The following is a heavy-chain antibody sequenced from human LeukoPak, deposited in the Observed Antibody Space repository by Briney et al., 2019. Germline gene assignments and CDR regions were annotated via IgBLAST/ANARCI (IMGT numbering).Heavy chain of an antibody. J-gene: IGHJ5*02. CDR1: GYTFTSYY. V-gene: IGHV1-46*01. Sequence: ASVKVSCKASGYTFTSYYMHWVRRAPGQGLEWMGIINPSGGSTSYAQKFQGRVTMTRDMSTSTVYMELSSLRSEDTAVYYCARASSGRSGWFDPWGQGTLVTVSS. CDR3: ARASSGRSGWFDP. D-gene: IGHD6-19*01. CDR2: INPSGGST.